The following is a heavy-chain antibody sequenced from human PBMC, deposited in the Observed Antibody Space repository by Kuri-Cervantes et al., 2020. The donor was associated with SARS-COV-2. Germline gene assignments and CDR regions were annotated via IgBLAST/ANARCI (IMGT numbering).Heavy chain of an antibody. Sequence: GESLKISCAASGFTFSSYEMNWVRQAPGKGLEWVSYISSSGSTIYYADSVKGRFTTSRDNSKTTLFLQMNSLRAEDTAVYHCVKGSAASRPYYFDSWGQGTLVTVSS. CDR2: ISSSGSTI. V-gene: IGHV3-48*03. CDR1: GFTFSSYE. CDR3: VKGSAASRPYYFDS. D-gene: IGHD3-10*01. J-gene: IGHJ4*02.